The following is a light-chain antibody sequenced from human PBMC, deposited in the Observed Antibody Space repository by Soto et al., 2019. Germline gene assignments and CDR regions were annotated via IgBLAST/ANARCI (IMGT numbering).Light chain of an antibody. CDR2: QDG. V-gene: IGLV3-1*01. CDR3: QAWHSTTPVI. Sequence: SSELTQPPSVSVSPGQTASITCSGAKLGDTYTCWYQQKPGQSPVLVIYQDGKRPSGIPERFSGSSSGNTATLTISGTQAMDEADYYCQAWHSTTPVIFGGGTKLTVL. CDR1: KLGDTY. J-gene: IGLJ2*01.